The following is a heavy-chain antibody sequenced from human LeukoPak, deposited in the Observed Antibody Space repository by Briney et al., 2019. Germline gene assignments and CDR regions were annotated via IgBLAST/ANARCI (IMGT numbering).Heavy chain of an antibody. CDR2: IYYSGST. Sequence: SETLSLTCTVSGGSTSSGGYYWSCIRQHPGQGLESIVYIYYSGSTYYSPSLKSRVTISVDTSKNQFSLKLSSVTAADTAVYYCARDAFSSSGPSGSDYWGQGTLVTVSS. CDR1: GGSTSSGGYY. CDR3: ARDAFSSSGPSGSDY. D-gene: IGHD6-6*01. J-gene: IGHJ4*02. V-gene: IGHV4-31*03.